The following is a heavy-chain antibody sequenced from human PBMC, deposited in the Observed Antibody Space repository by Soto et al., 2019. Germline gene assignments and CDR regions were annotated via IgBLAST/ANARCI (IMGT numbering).Heavy chain of an antibody. CDR3: AKGMTTVTTASEDAFDI. D-gene: IGHD4-17*01. J-gene: IGHJ3*02. CDR1: GFTFSSYA. Sequence: EVQLLESGGGLVQPGGSLRLSCAASGFTFSSYAMSWVRQAPGKGLEWVSAISGSSGSTYYADSVKGRFTISRDNSKNTLYLQMNSLRAEDTAVYYCAKGMTTVTTASEDAFDIWGQGTMVTVSS. V-gene: IGHV3-23*01. CDR2: ISGSSGST.